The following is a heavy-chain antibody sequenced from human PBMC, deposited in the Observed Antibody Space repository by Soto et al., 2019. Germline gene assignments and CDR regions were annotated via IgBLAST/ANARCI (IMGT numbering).Heavy chain of an antibody. CDR2: ISGSGGST. D-gene: IGHD1-7*01. Sequence: EVQLLESGGGLVQPGGSLRLSCAASGFSFSIYVMSWVRQAPGKGLEWVSGISGSGGSTYYADSVKGRFTISRDNSKNTLYLQMNSLRAEDTALYYCARWNYAFDIWGQGTMVTVSS. J-gene: IGHJ3*02. CDR1: GFSFSIYV. CDR3: ARWNYAFDI. V-gene: IGHV3-23*01.